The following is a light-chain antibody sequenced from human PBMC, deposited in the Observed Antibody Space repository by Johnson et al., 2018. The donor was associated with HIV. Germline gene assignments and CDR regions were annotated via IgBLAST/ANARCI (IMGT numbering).Light chain of an antibody. CDR1: GSKIENNY. Sequence: QSVLTQPPSVSAAPGQKVTISCSGNGSKIENNYISWYQQFPERAPKLLIYDNTKRPSGIPDRFSGSKSDTSATLAIPGLQTGDEADYYCGTWDSSLTAYVFGTGTKVTV. CDR2: DNT. CDR3: GTWDSSLTAYV. V-gene: IGLV1-51*01. J-gene: IGLJ1*01.